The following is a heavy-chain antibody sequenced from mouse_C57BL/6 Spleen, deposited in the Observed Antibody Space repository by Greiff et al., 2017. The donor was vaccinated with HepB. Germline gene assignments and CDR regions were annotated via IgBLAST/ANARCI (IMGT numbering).Heavy chain of an antibody. J-gene: IGHJ4*01. CDR3: AKGTAQATHYAMDY. V-gene: IGHV1-69*01. CDR2: IDPSDSYT. CDR1: GYTFPSYW. D-gene: IGHD3-2*02. Sequence: QVQLQQPGAELVMPGASVKLSCKASGYTFPSYWMHWVKQRPGQGLEWIGEIDPSDSYTNYNQKFKGKSTLTVDKSSSTAYMQLSSLTSEDSAVYYCAKGTAQATHYAMDYWGQGTSVTVSS.